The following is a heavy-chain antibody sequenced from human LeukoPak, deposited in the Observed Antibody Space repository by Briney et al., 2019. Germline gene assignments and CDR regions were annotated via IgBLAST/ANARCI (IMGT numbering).Heavy chain of an antibody. CDR1: GFTFSSYG. D-gene: IGHD6-13*01. J-gene: IGHJ4*02. Sequence: GGSLRLSCAASGFTFSSYGMHWVRQAPGKGLEWVAVISYDGSNKYYADSVKGRFTISRDNSKNTLYLQMNSLRAEDTAVYYCAKNRYSSSWYTFDYWGQGTLVTVSS. CDR2: ISYDGSNK. CDR3: AKNRYSSSWYTFDY. V-gene: IGHV3-30*18.